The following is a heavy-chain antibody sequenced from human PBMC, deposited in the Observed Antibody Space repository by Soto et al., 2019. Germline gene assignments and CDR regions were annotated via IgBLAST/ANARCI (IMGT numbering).Heavy chain of an antibody. V-gene: IGHV1-2*04. D-gene: IGHD3-10*01. Sequence: QVQLVQSGAEVKKPGASVKVSCKASGYTFTGYYMHWVRQAPGQGLEWMGWINPNSGGTNYAQKFQGWVTMTRDTSISTAYMELSRMRSDVPAGYYCARDSRGDEAPMDYWVPGTLVTVYS. CDR2: INPNSGGT. CDR3: ARDSRGDEAPMDY. CDR1: GYTFTGYY. J-gene: IGHJ4*02.